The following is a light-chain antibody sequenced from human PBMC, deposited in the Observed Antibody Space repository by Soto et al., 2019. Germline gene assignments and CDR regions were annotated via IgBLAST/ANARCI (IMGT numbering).Light chain of an antibody. J-gene: IGKJ1*01. Sequence: EIVLTQSPATLSLSPGERATLSCGASQSVSSNLAWYQQKPGQAPRLLIYGASSRATGIPDRFSGSGSGTDFTLTISRLEPEDFAVYYCQQYGSSPGTVGQGTKVEIK. CDR3: QQYGSSPGT. V-gene: IGKV3-20*01. CDR2: GAS. CDR1: QSVSSN.